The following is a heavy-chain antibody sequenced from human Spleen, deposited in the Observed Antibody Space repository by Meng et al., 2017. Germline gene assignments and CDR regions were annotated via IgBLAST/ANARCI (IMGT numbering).Heavy chain of an antibody. J-gene: IGHJ6*02. CDR3: ARDRSIYYYYGMDV. CDR1: GFTFSSYW. V-gene: IGHV3-74*01. Sequence: GESLKISCAASGFTFSSYWMHWVRQAPGKGLVWVSRINSDGSSTSYADSVKGRFTISRDNAKNTLYLQMNSLRAEDTAVYYCARDRSIYYYYGMDVWGQGTTVTVSS. CDR2: INSDGSST.